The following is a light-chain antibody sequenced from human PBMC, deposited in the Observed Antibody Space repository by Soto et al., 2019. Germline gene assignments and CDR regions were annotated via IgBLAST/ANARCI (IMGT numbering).Light chain of an antibody. J-gene: IGKJ1*01. CDR1: QSVSSNY. CDR3: QHEGGSPPR. Sequence: EIVLTQSPGTLSLSPGERATLSCRASQSVSSNYLAWYQRKPGQAPRLLIYGASSRATDTPNRFSGSGSGTVFLFTDCSLEPEDCAIYFCQHEGGSPPRFGHENKVEI. CDR2: GAS. V-gene: IGKV3-20*01.